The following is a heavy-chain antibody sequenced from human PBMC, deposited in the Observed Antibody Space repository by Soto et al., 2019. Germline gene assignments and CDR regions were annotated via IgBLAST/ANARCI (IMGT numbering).Heavy chain of an antibody. CDR2: INPSGGST. CDR1: GYTFTSYY. Sequence: ASVKVSCKXSGYTFTSYYMHWVRQAPGQGLEWMGIINPSGGSTSYAQKFQGRVTMTRDTSTSTVYMELSSLRSEDTAVYYCASQRGARYIAARPLDYWGQGTLVTVSS. D-gene: IGHD6-6*01. J-gene: IGHJ4*02. CDR3: ASQRGARYIAARPLDY. V-gene: IGHV1-46*01.